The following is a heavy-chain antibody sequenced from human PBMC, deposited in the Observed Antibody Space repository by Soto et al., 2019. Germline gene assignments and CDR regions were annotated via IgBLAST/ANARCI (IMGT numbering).Heavy chain of an antibody. Sequence: QITLKESGPPLVKPTQTLTLTCTFSGFSLSTSGVGVGWIRQPPGKALEWLALIYWDDDKRYSPSLKSRLTITKDTSKNQVVLTMTNMDPVDTATYYCARPEYSSSSFDYWGQGTLVTVSS. CDR1: GFSLSTSGVG. CDR2: IYWDDDK. J-gene: IGHJ4*02. D-gene: IGHD6-6*01. CDR3: ARPEYSSSSFDY. V-gene: IGHV2-5*02.